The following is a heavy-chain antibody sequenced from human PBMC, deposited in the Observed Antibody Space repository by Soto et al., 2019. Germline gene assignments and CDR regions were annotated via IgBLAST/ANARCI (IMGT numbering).Heavy chain of an antibody. CDR1: GFTFTNAW. CDR2: IKGKTAGGTT. CDR3: STRGGSDGAAGDYYYYGMGV. J-gene: IGHJ6*02. Sequence: EVQLVESGGGLVKPGGSLRLSCAASGFTFTNAWMTWVRQAPGKGLEWVGRIKGKTAGGTTDYVAPVKGRFTITRDDSKTTLYLGRNSVKSEGTAVYYCSTRGGSDGAAGDYYYYGMGVWGQGTTVTVSS. V-gene: IGHV3-15*01. D-gene: IGHD1-26*01.